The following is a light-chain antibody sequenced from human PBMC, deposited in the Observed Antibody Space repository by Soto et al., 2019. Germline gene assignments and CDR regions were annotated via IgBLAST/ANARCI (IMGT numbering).Light chain of an antibody. CDR2: AAS. Sequence: EIVMTQSPATLSVSPGERATLSCRASESVTSSLAWYQQKPGQPPRLLIYAASTRATDVPARFSGGGSGTEFTLTISSLQSEDFAVSYCQQYNIWPLWTFGQGTKVEIK. J-gene: IGKJ1*01. CDR1: ESVTSS. CDR3: QQYNIWPLWT. V-gene: IGKV3-15*01.